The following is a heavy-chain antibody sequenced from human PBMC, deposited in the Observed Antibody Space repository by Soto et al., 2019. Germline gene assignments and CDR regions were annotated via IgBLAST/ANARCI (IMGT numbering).Heavy chain of an antibody. V-gene: IGHV5-51*01. J-gene: IGHJ4*02. CDR3: ARPREVRELIGFDY. D-gene: IGHD3-10*01. CDR1: GYSFTSYW. Sequence: GESLKISCKASGYSFTSYWIAWVCQMPGKGLEWMGIIYPGDSDTRYSPSFQGQVTISADKSISTAYLQWSSLKASDTAMYYCARPREVRELIGFDYWGQGTLVTVSS. CDR2: IYPGDSDT.